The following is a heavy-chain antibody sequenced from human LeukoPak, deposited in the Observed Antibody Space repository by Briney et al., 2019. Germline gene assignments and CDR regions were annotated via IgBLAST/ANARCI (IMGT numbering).Heavy chain of an antibody. CDR2: IYPGDSDT. CDR1: RYSFANYW. CDR3: ARQIAAAGRLDY. D-gene: IGHD6-13*01. V-gene: IGHV5-51*01. J-gene: IGHJ4*02. Sequence: GESLKISCKGSRYSFANYWIGWVRQMPGKGLEWMGTIYPGDSDTRYSPSFQGQVTISVDKSISTAYLQWSSLKASDTAMYYCARQIAAAGRLDYWGQGTLVTVSS.